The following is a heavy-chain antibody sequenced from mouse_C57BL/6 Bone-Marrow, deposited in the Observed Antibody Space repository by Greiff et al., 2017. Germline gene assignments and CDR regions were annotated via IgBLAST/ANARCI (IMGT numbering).Heavy chain of an antibody. CDR1: GYSITSGYY. CDR3: AREGGRDYFDY. D-gene: IGHD3-3*01. V-gene: IGHV3-6*01. J-gene: IGHJ2*01. CDR2: ISYDGSN. Sequence: ESGPGLVKPSQSLSLTCSVTGYSITSGYYWNWIRQFPGNKLEWMGYISYDGSNNYNPSLKNRIPITRDTSKNQFFLKLNSVTTEDTATYYCAREGGRDYFDYWGQGTTLTVSS.